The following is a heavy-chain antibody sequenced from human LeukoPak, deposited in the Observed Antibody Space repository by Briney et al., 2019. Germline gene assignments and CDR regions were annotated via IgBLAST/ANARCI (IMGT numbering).Heavy chain of an antibody. CDR3: ARGTVVTANDY. D-gene: IGHD4-23*01. V-gene: IGHV4-59*01. Sequence: SETLSLTCTVSGGSISSYYWSWIRQPPGKGLGWIGYIYYSGSTNYNPSLKSRVTISVDTSKNQFSLKLSSVTAADTAVYYCARGTVVTANDYWGQGTLVTVSS. CDR1: GGSISSYY. J-gene: IGHJ4*02. CDR2: IYYSGST.